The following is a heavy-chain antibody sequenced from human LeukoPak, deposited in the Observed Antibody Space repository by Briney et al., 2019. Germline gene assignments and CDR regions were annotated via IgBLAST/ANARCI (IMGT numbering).Heavy chain of an antibody. CDR3: ARGLHRRCSGGICYQPFDY. Sequence: GGSLRLSCAASGFIFSNYAMHWVRQAPGKGLEWVALISSDGSKIYYADSVKGRFTISRDNSRNTLYLQMNSLRAEDSAVYYCARGLHRRCSGGICYQPFDYWGQGTLVTVSS. D-gene: IGHD2-15*01. J-gene: IGHJ4*02. CDR2: ISSDGSKI. CDR1: GFIFSNYA. V-gene: IGHV3-30*04.